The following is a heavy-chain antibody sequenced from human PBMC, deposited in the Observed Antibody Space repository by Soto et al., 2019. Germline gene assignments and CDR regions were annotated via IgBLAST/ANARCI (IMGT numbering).Heavy chain of an antibody. CDR2: FNPEDGET. Sequence: ASVKVSCKVSGYTLTELSMHWVRQAPGKGLEWMGGFNPEDGETIYAQKFQGRVTMTEDTSTDTAYMELSSLRSEDTAVYYCATRVPKSRITMIVVVIGGKYYFDYWGQGTLVTVSS. J-gene: IGHJ4*02. D-gene: IGHD3-22*01. CDR3: ATRVPKSRITMIVVVIGGKYYFDY. CDR1: GYTLTELS. V-gene: IGHV1-24*01.